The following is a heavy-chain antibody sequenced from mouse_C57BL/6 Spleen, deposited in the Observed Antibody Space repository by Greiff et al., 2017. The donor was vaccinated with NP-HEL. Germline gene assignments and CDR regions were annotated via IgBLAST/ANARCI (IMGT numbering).Heavy chain of an antibody. J-gene: IGHJ4*01. CDR1: GFTFSDYG. V-gene: IGHV5-17*01. CDR3: ARPYYYGSSFDYYAMDY. Sequence: EVMLVESGGGLVKPGGSLKLSCAASGFTFSDYGMHWVRQAPEKGLEWVAYISSGSSTIYYADTVKGRFTISRDNAKNTLFLQMTSLRSEDTAMYYCARPYYYGSSFDYYAMDYWGQGTSVTVSS. D-gene: IGHD1-1*01. CDR2: ISSGSSTI.